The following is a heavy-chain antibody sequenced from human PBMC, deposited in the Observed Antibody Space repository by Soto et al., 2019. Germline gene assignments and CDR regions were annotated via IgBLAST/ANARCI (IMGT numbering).Heavy chain of an antibody. V-gene: IGHV3-33*06. CDR3: AKNSENYGDSRYDS. D-gene: IGHD4-17*01. CDR2: IWYDGTNK. CDR1: GFTFSSYG. J-gene: IGHJ4*02. Sequence: PGGSLRLSCAASGFTFSSYGMHWVRQAPGKGLEWVAIIWYDGTNKYYADSVKGRFTISRDNSKNTLYLQMNGLRAEDTAMYYCAKNSENYGDSRYDSWGQGTLVTVSS.